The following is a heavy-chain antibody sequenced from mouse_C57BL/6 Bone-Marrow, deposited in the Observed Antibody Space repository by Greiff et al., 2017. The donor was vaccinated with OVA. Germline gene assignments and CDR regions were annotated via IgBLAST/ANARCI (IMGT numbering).Heavy chain of an antibody. V-gene: IGHV1-42*01. J-gene: IGHJ2*01. CDR2: INPSTGGT. CDR1: GYSFTGYY. Sequence: EVQVVESGPELVKPGASVKISCKASGYSFTGYYMNWVKQSPEKSLEWIGEINPSTGGTTYNQKFKAKATLTVDKSSSTAYMQLKSLTSEDSAVYYCARRNSSGYGYWGQGTTLTVSS. D-gene: IGHD3-2*02. CDR3: ARRNSSGYGY.